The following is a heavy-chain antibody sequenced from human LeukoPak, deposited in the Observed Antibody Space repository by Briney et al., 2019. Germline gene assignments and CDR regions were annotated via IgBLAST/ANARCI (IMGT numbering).Heavy chain of an antibody. Sequence: ASVKVFCKASGYTFTSYGISWVRQAPGQGLEWMGWISAYNGNTNYAQKLQGRVTMTTDTSTSTAYMELRSLRSDDTAVYYCARGQLLWFGERAGYFDYWGQGTLVTVSS. CDR2: ISAYNGNT. D-gene: IGHD3-10*01. CDR3: ARGQLLWFGERAGYFDY. CDR1: GYTFTSYG. V-gene: IGHV1-18*01. J-gene: IGHJ4*02.